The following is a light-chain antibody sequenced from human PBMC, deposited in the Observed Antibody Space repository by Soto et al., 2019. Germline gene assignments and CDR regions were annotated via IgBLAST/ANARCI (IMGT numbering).Light chain of an antibody. V-gene: IGLV1-44*01. CDR1: NSNIGSNT. CDR3: ASWDDSLNGVV. Sequence: QSVLTQPPSASGTPGQRVTISCSGSNSNIGSNTVNWYQQLPGTAPKLLIYSNNQRPSGVPGRSSDSKSGTSASLAISGLQSEDEADYYCASWDDSLNGVVFGGGTKLTVL. CDR2: SNN. J-gene: IGLJ2*01.